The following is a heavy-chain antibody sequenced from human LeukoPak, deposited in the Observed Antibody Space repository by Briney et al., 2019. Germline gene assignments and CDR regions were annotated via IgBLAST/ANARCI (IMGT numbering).Heavy chain of an antibody. Sequence: SETLSLTCAVYGGSFSGYYWSWIRQPPGKGLEWIGEINHSGSTNYNPSLKSRVTISVDTSKNQFSLKLSSVTAADTAVYYCARMVRLEYQLPRSFDYWGQGTLVTVSS. CDR3: ARMVRLEYQLPRSFDY. CDR2: INHSGST. D-gene: IGHD2-2*01. V-gene: IGHV4-34*01. J-gene: IGHJ4*02. CDR1: GGSFSGYY.